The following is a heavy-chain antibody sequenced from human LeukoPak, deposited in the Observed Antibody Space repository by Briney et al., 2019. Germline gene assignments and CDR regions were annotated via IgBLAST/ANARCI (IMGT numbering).Heavy chain of an antibody. J-gene: IGHJ3*02. CDR2: IIPLFGTA. V-gene: IGHV1-69*06. D-gene: IGHD4-17*01. CDR1: GDTFSSFA. CDR3: ASPYDYGDHYLDALHI. Sequence: SVRVSCKASGDTFSSFAVSWVRQAPGQGLEWMGRIIPLFGTADYAQRYQGRVTISADNSLNTAYLELSSLTSEDTAVYYCASPYDYGDHYLDALHIWGQGTIVTVSS.